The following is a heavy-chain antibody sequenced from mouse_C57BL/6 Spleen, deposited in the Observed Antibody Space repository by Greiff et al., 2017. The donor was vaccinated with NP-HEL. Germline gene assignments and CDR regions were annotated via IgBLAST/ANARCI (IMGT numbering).Heavy chain of an antibody. J-gene: IGHJ3*01. Sequence: QVQLKQPGAELVKPGASVKVSCKASGYTFTSYWMHWVKQRPGQGLEWIGRIHPSDSDTNYNQKFKGKATLTVDKSSSTAYMQLSSLTSEDSAVYYCAIGGYYSTPGFAYWGQGTLVTVSA. CDR2: IHPSDSDT. CDR3: AIGGYYSTPGFAY. D-gene: IGHD2-5*01. V-gene: IGHV1-74*01. CDR1: GYTFTSYW.